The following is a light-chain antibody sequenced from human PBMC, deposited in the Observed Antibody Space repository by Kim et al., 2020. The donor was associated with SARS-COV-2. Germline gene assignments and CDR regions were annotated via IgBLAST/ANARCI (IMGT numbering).Light chain of an antibody. CDR3: QSYDSSLSGVI. CDR2: GNN. CDR1: RTNIGTGYD. V-gene: IGLV1-40*01. Sequence: RVTISCTGSRTNIGTGYDVHWYQQFPGTTPTLLIYGNNNRPSGVPDRFSGSKSGTSASLAITGLQPEDEADYYCQSYDSSLSGVIFGGGTKLTVL. J-gene: IGLJ2*01.